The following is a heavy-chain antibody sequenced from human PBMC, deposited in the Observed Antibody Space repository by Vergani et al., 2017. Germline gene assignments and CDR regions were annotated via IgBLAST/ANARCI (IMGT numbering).Heavy chain of an antibody. CDR3: ATLGVVPAAGGWFDP. Sequence: VQLVESGGGLVQPGRSLRLSCTASGFTFSSYAMHWVRQAPGKGLEWVAVISYDGSNKYYADSVKGRFTISRDNSKNTLYLQMNSLRAEDTAVYYCATLGVVPAAGGWFDPWGQGTLVTVSS. CDR1: GFTFSSYA. V-gene: IGHV3-30-3*01. D-gene: IGHD2-2*01. CDR2: ISYDGSNK. J-gene: IGHJ5*02.